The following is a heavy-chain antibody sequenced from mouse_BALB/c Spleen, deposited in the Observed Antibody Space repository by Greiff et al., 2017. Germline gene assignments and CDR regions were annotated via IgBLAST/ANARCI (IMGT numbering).Heavy chain of an antibody. J-gene: IGHJ3*01. CDR2: ISYDGSN. CDR1: GYSITSGYY. CDR3: ARGPAFFAY. Sequence: EESGPGLVKPSQSLSLTCSVTGYSITSGYYWNWIRQFPGNKLEWMGYISYDGSNNYNPSLKNRISITRDTSKNQFFLKLNSVTTEDTATYYCARGPAFFAYWGQGTLVTVSA. V-gene: IGHV3-6*02.